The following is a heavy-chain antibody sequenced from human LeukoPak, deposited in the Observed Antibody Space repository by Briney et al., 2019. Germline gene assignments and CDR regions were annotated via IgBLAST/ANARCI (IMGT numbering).Heavy chain of an antibody. CDR1: GYTFTSYY. CDR2: INPSGGST. V-gene: IGHV1-46*01. D-gene: IGHD6-19*01. Sequence: EASVTVSCKASGYTFTSYYIHWVRQAPGQGLEWMGIINPSGGSTTYAQKFQGRVTMTRDTSTSTVYMELSSLRSEDTAVYYCATIAVAGMGTFDYWGQGTLVTVSS. J-gene: IGHJ4*02. CDR3: ATIAVAGMGTFDY.